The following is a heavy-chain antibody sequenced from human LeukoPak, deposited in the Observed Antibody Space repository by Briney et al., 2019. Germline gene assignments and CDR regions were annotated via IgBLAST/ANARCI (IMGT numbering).Heavy chain of an antibody. J-gene: IGHJ6*03. CDR1: GFTFSSYA. CDR2: IRYDGSNK. Sequence: GGSLRLSCAASGFTFSSYAMSWVRQAPGKGLEWVAFIRYDGSNKYYADSGKGRFTISRDNSKNTLYLQMNSLRAEDTAVYYCAKDDYYYMDVWGKGTTVTISS. V-gene: IGHV3-30*02. CDR3: AKDDYYYMDV.